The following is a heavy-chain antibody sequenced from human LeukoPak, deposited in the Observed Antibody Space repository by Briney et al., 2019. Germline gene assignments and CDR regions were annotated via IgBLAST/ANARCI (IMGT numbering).Heavy chain of an antibody. CDR1: GFTFSSYS. Sequence: GGSLRLSCAASGFTFSSYSMNWVRQAPGKGLEWVSSISSTSSYIYSADSVKGRFTISRDNAKNSLYLQMNSLRAEDTAVYYCARDDLGCSSTSCYFDYWGQGALVTVSS. J-gene: IGHJ4*02. V-gene: IGHV3-21*01. CDR2: ISSTSSYI. D-gene: IGHD2-2*01. CDR3: ARDDLGCSSTSCYFDY.